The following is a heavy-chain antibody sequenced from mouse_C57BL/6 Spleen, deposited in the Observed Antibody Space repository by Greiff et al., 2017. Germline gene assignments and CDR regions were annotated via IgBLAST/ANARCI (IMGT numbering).Heavy chain of an antibody. J-gene: IGHJ4*01. CDR3: ARCGLRGDYDGYYYAMDY. CDR2: INPSSGYT. V-gene: IGHV1-7*01. D-gene: IGHD2-4*01. Sequence: QVQLQQSGAELAKPGASVKLSCKASGYTFTSYWMHWVKQRPGQGLEWIGYINPSSGYTKNNQKFKDKATLTADKSSSTAYMQLSSLTYEDSAVYYCARCGLRGDYDGYYYAMDYWGQGTSVTVSS. CDR1: GYTFTSYW.